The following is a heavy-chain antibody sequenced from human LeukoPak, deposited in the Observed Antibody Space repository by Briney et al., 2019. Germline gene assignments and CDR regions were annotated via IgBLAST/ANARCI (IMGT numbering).Heavy chain of an antibody. Sequence: GGSLRLSCAASGFTFSSYAMSWVRQAPGKGLVWVLRIKNEGSDTRYADSVKGRFTISRDNAKNTLYLQMNSLRAEDTAVYYCARAQWELPPDYWGQGTLVTVSS. CDR1: GFTFSSYA. D-gene: IGHD1-26*01. V-gene: IGHV3-74*01. CDR3: ARAQWELPPDY. J-gene: IGHJ4*02. CDR2: IKNEGSDT.